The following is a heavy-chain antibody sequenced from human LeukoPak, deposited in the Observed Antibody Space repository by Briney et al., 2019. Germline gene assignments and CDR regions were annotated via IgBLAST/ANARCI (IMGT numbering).Heavy chain of an antibody. J-gene: IGHJ4*02. CDR1: GFTFSSYA. Sequence: PGGSLRLSCAASGFTFSSYAMSWVRQSPGKGLEWVSAISGSGGNTYSADSVKGRCTVSRDSSKNTLNLQMNSLRAKDTAVYYCAKVMQDRSMNMHFDYWGPGTQVTVSS. CDR2: ISGSGGNT. CDR3: AKVMQDRSMNMHFDY. V-gene: IGHV3-23*01. D-gene: IGHD5-18*01.